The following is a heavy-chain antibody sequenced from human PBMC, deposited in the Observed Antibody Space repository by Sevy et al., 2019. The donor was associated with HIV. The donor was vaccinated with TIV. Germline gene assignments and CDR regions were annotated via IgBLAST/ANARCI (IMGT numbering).Heavy chain of an antibody. V-gene: IGHV4-34*01. CDR1: SGSFSGYY. D-gene: IGHD1-26*01. Sequence: SETLSLTCAVYSGSFSGYYWSWIRQPPGKGLEWIGEINHSGSTNYNPSLKSRVTISVDTSKNQFSLKLTSVTAADTAVYYCARGGRYSDKGQDYWGQGTLVTVSS. CDR3: ARGGRYSDKGQDY. CDR2: INHSGST. J-gene: IGHJ4*02.